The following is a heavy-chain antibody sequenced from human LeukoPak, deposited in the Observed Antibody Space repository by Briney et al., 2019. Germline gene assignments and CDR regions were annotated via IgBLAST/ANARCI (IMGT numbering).Heavy chain of an antibody. Sequence: SETLSLTCTASGDSISRSSYFWGWIRQPPGKGLEWIGSIYFSGRTYYNPSLKSRVTISADTSKNQFSLKLSSVTAADTAVYYCARVVQLWLSFDSWGQGTLVTVSS. V-gene: IGHV4-39*07. CDR3: ARVVQLWLSFDS. CDR2: IYFSGRT. CDR1: GDSISRSSYF. D-gene: IGHD5-18*01. J-gene: IGHJ4*02.